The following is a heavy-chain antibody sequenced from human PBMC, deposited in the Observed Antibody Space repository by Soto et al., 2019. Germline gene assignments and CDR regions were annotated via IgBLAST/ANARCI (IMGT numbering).Heavy chain of an antibody. J-gene: IGHJ4*02. CDR3: AKWHSSGDGYFYY. CDR1: GFTFSSYG. CDR2: ISYDGSNK. D-gene: IGHD3-22*01. V-gene: IGHV3-30*18. Sequence: QVQLVESGGGVVQPGRSLRLSCAASGFTFSSYGMHWVRQAPGKGLEWVAVISYDGSNKYYADSVKGRFTISRDNSKNTLYLQMNSLRAEDTAVYYCAKWHSSGDGYFYYWGQGTLVTVAS.